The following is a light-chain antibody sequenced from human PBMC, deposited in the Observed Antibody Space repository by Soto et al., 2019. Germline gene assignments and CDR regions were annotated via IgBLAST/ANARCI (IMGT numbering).Light chain of an antibody. CDR1: RSFASSY. CDR3: LQVANFPRT. Sequence: PGERATLSCRASRSFASSYLAWYQHKPGQAPRLLIYAASIRATGVPDRFSGSGSGTDFTLTISRLEPEDSATYYCLQVANFPRTFGQGTKVE. CDR2: AAS. V-gene: IGKV3-20*01. J-gene: IGKJ1*01.